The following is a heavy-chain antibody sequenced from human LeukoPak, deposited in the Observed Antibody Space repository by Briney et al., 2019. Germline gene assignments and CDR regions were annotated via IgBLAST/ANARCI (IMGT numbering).Heavy chain of an antibody. Sequence: MPSETLSLTCTVSGGSISGYYWSWIRQPPGKGLEWLGYMYYSGISNYNPSLKSRVTISVDTSKNQFSLKLSSVTAADTAVYYCARDLAASGYPNYFDYWGQGTLVTVSS. J-gene: IGHJ4*02. D-gene: IGHD3-9*01. CDR1: GGSISGYY. V-gene: IGHV4-59*01. CDR2: MYYSGIS. CDR3: ARDLAASGYPNYFDY.